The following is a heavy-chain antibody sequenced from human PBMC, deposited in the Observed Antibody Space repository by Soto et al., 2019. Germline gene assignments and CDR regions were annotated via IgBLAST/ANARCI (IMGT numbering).Heavy chain of an antibody. CDR3: ARLSTILAAWYFDY. V-gene: IGHV4-39*01. Sequence: SETLSLTSAFYGWSFSGYYWGWIRQPPGKGLEWIGSIYYSGSTYYNPSLKSRVTISVDTSKNQFSLKLSSVTAADTAVYYCARLSTILAAWYFDYWGQGTLVTVSS. J-gene: IGHJ4*02. CDR1: GWSFSGYY. D-gene: IGHD3-3*01. CDR2: IYYSGST.